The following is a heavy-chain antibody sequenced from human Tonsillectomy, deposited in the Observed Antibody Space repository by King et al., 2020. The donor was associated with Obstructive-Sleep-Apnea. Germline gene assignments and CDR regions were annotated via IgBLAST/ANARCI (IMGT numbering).Heavy chain of an antibody. CDR2: IYYSGST. J-gene: IGHJ6*02. Sequence: VQLQESGPGLVKPSETLSLTCTVSGGSISSYYWSWIRQPPGKGLEWIGYIYYSGSTNYNPSLKSRVTISVDTSKKQFSLKLSSVTAADTAVYYCVGRGFVNGSGRIYYYYGMDVWGQGTTVTVSS. CDR3: VGRGFVNGSGRIYYYYGMDV. D-gene: IGHD3-10*01. CDR1: GGSISSYY. V-gene: IGHV4-59*08.